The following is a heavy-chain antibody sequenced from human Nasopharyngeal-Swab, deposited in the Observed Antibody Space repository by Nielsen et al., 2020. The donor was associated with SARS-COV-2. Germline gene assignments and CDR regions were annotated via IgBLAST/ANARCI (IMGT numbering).Heavy chain of an antibody. Sequence: GSLRLSFTVSGGSISSYYWSWIRQPPGKGLEWIGYIYYSGSTNYNPSLKSRVTISVDTSKNQFSLKLSSVTAADTAIFYCARHDGSLDSWGQGTLVTVSS. J-gene: IGHJ4*02. D-gene: IGHD1-26*01. CDR3: ARHDGSLDS. CDR2: IYYSGST. V-gene: IGHV4-59*01. CDR1: GGSISSYY.